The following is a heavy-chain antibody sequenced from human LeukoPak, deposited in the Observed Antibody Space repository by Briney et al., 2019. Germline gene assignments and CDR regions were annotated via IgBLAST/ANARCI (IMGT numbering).Heavy chain of an antibody. Sequence: ASVKVSCKASGYTFTSYSMHWVRQAPGQGLEWMGIINPSGGSTSYAQKFQGRVTMTRDMSTSTVYMELSSLRSEDTAVYYCAREGGGYCTNGVCYRGEDYYYYMDVWGKGTTVTVSS. CDR2: INPSGGST. V-gene: IGHV1-46*01. D-gene: IGHD2-8*01. CDR3: AREGGGYCTNGVCYRGEDYYYYMDV. J-gene: IGHJ6*03. CDR1: GYTFTSYS.